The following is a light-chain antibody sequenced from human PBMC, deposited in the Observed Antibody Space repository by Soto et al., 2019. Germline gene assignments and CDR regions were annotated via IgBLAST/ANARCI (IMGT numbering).Light chain of an antibody. Sequence: QSALTQPRSVSGSPGQSVTISCTGTSSDVGGYNYVSWYQQHPDTAPKLLIYDVTKRPSGVPDRFSGSKSGNTASLTISGLHADDEADYSCASYAGPYTFVNFGGGTQLTVL. CDR3: ASYAGPYTFVN. CDR1: SSDVGGYNY. V-gene: IGLV2-11*01. CDR2: DVT. J-gene: IGLJ2*01.